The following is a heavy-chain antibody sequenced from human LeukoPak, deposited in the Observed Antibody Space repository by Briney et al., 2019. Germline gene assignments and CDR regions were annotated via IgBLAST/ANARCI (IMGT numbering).Heavy chain of an antibody. J-gene: IGHJ4*02. CDR2: IDRGVGST. Sequence: GGSLRLSCAASGFTFRKYDMSWVRQAPGKGLECVSAIDRGVGSTYTYYADSVKGRFTISRDNSKNTLYLQMNSLRAEDTAVYYCAKGITGTTTYFDYWGQGTLVTVSS. D-gene: IGHD1-7*01. CDR1: GFTFRKYD. V-gene: IGHV3-23*01. CDR3: AKGITGTTTYFDY.